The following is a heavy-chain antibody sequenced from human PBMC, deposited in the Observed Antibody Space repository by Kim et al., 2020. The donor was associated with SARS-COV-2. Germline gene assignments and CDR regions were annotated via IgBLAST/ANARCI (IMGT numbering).Heavy chain of an antibody. CDR1: GGSISSYY. J-gene: IGHJ3*02. V-gene: IGHV4-59*01. CDR3: ARVSHIICGGDCYTFDI. Sequence: SETLSLTCTVSGGSISSYYWSWIRQPPGKGLEWIGYIYYSGSTNYNPSLKSRVTISVDTSKNQFSLKPSSVTAADTAVYYCARVSHIICGGDCYTFDIWGQGTMVTVSS. CDR2: IYYSGST. D-gene: IGHD2-21*02.